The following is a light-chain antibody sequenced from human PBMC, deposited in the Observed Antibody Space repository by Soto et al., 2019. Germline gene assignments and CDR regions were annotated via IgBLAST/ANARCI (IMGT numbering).Light chain of an antibody. J-gene: IGKJ5*01. V-gene: IGKV3-20*01. CDR2: GAS. CDR1: QAISGNY. Sequence: EIVLTQSPGTLSLSPGAGASLSCRASQAISGNYLAWYQHKPGQAPRLLMYGASSRATGIPDRFSGSGSGTDFTLTISRLEPEDFAVYYCQQYGSSPPITFGQGTRLEI. CDR3: QQYGSSPPIT.